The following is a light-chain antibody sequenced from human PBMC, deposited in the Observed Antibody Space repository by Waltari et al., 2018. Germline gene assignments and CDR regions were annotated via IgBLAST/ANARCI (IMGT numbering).Light chain of an antibody. Sequence: EMVLTQSPVILSLSPGERAALSCRASHNIGSQLARSQQRPGQAPRFLIDDVSNRVTGLPARFSGSESGTDFTLTTSGLAPEETAVYYCQQRDSWPLTFGGGTKVEI. CDR3: QQRDSWPLT. J-gene: IGKJ4*01. CDR1: HNIGSQ. V-gene: IGKV3-11*01. CDR2: DVS.